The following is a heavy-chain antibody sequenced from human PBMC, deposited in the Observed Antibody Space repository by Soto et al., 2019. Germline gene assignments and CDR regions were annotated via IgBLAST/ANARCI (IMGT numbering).Heavy chain of an antibody. CDR2: VFYTGFN. V-gene: IGHV4-39*01. Sequence: EALSVTCAVSGGCISGSYYPWGWLRPSPGRGPEWIGSVFYTGFNSYNPSLERRVSVSVDTSKNQFSLKGRAVTAADTAVYYSASSQKGYNWNYFDHWGQGALVTVSS. CDR1: GGCISGSYYP. CDR3: ASSQKGYNWNYFDH. D-gene: IGHD1-20*01. J-gene: IGHJ4*02.